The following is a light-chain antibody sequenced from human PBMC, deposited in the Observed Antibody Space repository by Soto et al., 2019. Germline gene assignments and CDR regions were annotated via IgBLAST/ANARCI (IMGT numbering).Light chain of an antibody. V-gene: IGLV2-14*01. CDR1: SSDVGPYNS. J-gene: IGLJ1*01. Sequence: LTQPASVSGSPGQSITISCTGISSDVGPYNSVSWYQHHPGKAPKLMIYEVTNRPSGVFNRFSGSKSGNTASLTISGLQAEDEADYYCSSYPSSSTPYVFGTGTKATVL. CDR3: SSYPSSSTPYV. CDR2: EVT.